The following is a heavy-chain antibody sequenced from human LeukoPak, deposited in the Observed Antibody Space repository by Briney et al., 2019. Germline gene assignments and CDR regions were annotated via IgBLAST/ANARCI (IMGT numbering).Heavy chain of an antibody. V-gene: IGHV3-48*03. CDR1: GFTFRSYE. CDR2: ISGSGSTI. D-gene: IGHD3-10*01. CDR3: ARDVWFGDYRWFDP. J-gene: IGHJ5*02. Sequence: GGPLRLSCAASGFTFRSYEMTWVRQAPGKGLEWVSYISGSGSTIYYTDSVKGRFTISRDNSKNTLHLQMSSLRAEDTAVYFCARDVWFGDYRWFDPWGQGTLVTVSS.